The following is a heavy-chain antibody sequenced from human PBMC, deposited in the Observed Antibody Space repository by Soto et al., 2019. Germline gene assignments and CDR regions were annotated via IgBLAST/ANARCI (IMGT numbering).Heavy chain of an antibody. CDR3: ARDVGPYSRRHDAFDI. CDR1: GFTFSSYG. J-gene: IGHJ3*02. CDR2: IWYDGSNK. V-gene: IGHV3-33*01. D-gene: IGHD6-13*01. Sequence: QVQLVESGGGVVQPGRSLRLSCAASGFTFSSYGMHWVRQAPGKGLEWVAVIWYDGSNKYYADSVKGRFTSSRDNSKNTLYLQMNSLRAEDSAVYYCARDVGPYSRRHDAFDILGQGTMVTVSS.